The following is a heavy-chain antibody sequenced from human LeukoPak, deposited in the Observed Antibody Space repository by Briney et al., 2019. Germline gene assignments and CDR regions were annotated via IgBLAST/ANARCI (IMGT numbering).Heavy chain of an antibody. V-gene: IGHV3-48*01. J-gene: IGHJ4*02. CDR1: GFTFSSYS. CDR2: ISSSSSTI. CDR3: ARGTKRGYSGYNYWLDY. Sequence: GGSLRLSCAASGFTFSSYSMNWVRQAPGKGLGWVSYISSSSSTIYYADSVKGRFTISRDNAKNSLYLQMNSLRAEDTAVYYCARGTKRGYSGYNYWLDYWGQGTLVTVSS. D-gene: IGHD5-12*01.